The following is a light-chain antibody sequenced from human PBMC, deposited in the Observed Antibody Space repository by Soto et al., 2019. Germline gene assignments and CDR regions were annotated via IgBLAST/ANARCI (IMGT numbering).Light chain of an antibody. J-gene: IGLJ2*01. CDR2: EAN. V-gene: IGLV2-23*01. CDR1: SSDVGSYNL. Sequence: QSVLTQPASVSGSPGQSITISCTGTSSDVGSYNLVSWYQQHPGKAPKLMIYEANKRPSGVSDRFSGSKSGNTASLTISGLRAEDEAEYYCSSYAGYSTSVVFGGGTKLTVL. CDR3: SSYAGYSTSVV.